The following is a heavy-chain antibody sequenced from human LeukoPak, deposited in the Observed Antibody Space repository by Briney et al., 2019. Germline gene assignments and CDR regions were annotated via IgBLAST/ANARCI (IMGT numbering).Heavy chain of an antibody. CDR3: AKDPKAYYYDSSGYYHDY. D-gene: IGHD3-22*01. CDR2: ISGSGGST. Sequence: PGGSLRLSCGASGFTFSTYWMSWARQAPGKGLEWVSAISGSGGSTYYADSVKGRFTISRDNSKNTLYLQMNSLRAEDTAVYYCAKDPKAYYYDSSGYYHDYWGQGTLVTVSS. V-gene: IGHV3-23*01. CDR1: GFTFSTYW. J-gene: IGHJ4*02.